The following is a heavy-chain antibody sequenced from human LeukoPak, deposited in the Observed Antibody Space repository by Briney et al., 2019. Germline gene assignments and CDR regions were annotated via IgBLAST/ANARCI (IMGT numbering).Heavy chain of an antibody. CDR2: IYYSGST. Sequence: SETLSLTCTVSGGSISSSSYYWGWIRQPPGKGLEWIGSIYYSGSTYYNPSLKSRVTISVDMSKNQFSLKLSSVTAADMAVYYCARLWGIAVAGIHSYYFDYWGQGTLVTVSS. J-gene: IGHJ4*02. D-gene: IGHD6-19*01. CDR3: ARLWGIAVAGIHSYYFDY. V-gene: IGHV4-39*01. CDR1: GGSISSSSYY.